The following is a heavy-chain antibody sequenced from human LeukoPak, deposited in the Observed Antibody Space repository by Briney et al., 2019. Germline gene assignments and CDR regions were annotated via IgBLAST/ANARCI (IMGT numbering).Heavy chain of an antibody. V-gene: IGHV3-30*18. CDR3: TKEDAVAPPRCAFDV. CDR2: VSSGGTVT. D-gene: IGHD2-2*01. Sequence: PGGSLRLSCAASGFIFSDYGIHWVRQAPGEGLEWVAVVSSGGTVTYYGDSVKDRFTVSRDNSKNTLYLQMNSLRVEDTAVYYCTKEDAVAPPRCAFDVWGQGTMVTVSS. CDR1: GFIFSDYG. J-gene: IGHJ3*01.